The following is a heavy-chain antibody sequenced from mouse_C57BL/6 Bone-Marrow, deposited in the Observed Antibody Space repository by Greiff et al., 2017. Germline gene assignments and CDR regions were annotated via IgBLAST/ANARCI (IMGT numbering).Heavy chain of an antibody. CDR3: ARSVANWPYFDY. V-gene: IGHV7-3*01. Sequence: EVKVVESGGGLVQPGGSLSLSCAASGFTFTDYYMSWVRQPPGKALEWLGFIRNKANGYTTEYSASVKGRFTISRDNSQSILYLQMNALRAEDSATYYCARSVANWPYFDYGGQGTALTVSS. CDR2: IRNKANGYTT. D-gene: IGHD1-1*02. J-gene: IGHJ2*01. CDR1: GFTFTDYY.